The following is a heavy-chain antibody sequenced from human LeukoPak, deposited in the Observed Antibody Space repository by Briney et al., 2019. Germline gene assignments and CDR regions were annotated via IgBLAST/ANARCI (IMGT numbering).Heavy chain of an antibody. J-gene: IGHJ4*02. CDR2: IYYSGST. V-gene: IGHV4-59*08. CDR1: GGSISSYY. Sequence: PSETLSPTCTVSGGSISSYYWSWIRQPPGKGLEWIGYIYYSGSTNYNPSLKSRVTISVDTSKNQFSLKLSSVTAADTAVYYCARHGYSYGPRDYWGQGTLVTVSS. D-gene: IGHD5-18*01. CDR3: ARHGYSYGPRDY.